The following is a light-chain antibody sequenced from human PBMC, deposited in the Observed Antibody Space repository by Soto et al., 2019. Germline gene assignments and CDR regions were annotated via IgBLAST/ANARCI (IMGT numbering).Light chain of an antibody. CDR2: DAS. Sequence: EIVMTQSPGTLSVSPGERATLSCRASQSVRSKLAWYQQKPGQAPRLLIYDASTRATGIPARFSGSGSGTEFTLTISSPQSEDVAVYYCQHYNNWPSIAFGQGTRLEIK. CDR3: QHYNNWPSIA. V-gene: IGKV3-15*01. J-gene: IGKJ5*01. CDR1: QSVRSK.